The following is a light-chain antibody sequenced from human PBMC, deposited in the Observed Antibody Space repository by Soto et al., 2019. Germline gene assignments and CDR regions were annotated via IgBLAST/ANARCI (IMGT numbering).Light chain of an antibody. CDR1: QRLSSSY. CDR2: GSF. CDR3: QQYGTLIT. Sequence: DNVLTHSPGTLSLTPGQTATLSCRASQRLSSSYLAWYQQKPGQAPRRLIYGSFSRATGIPDRFSGSGSGTDFTLTITRLEPEDFAVYFCQQYGTLITFGQGTRLEI. J-gene: IGKJ5*01. V-gene: IGKV3-20*01.